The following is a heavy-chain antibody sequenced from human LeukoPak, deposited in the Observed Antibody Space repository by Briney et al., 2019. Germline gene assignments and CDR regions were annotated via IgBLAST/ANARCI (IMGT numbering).Heavy chain of an antibody. CDR3: ARVRYCSSTSCYKYGGLRYYYYGMDV. Sequence: GSSVKVSCKASGGTFSSYAISWVRQAPGQGLEWMGRIIPILGIANYAQKFQGRVTITADKSTSTAYMELSSLRSEDTVVYYCARVRYCSSTSCYKYGGLRYYYYGMDVWGQGTTVTVSS. CDR1: GGTFSSYA. D-gene: IGHD2-2*02. J-gene: IGHJ6*02. V-gene: IGHV1-69*04. CDR2: IIPILGIA.